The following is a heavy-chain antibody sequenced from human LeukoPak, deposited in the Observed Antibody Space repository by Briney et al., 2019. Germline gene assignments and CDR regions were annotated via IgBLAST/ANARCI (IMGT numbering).Heavy chain of an antibody. V-gene: IGHV1-2*02. D-gene: IGHD6-19*01. Sequence: ASVKVSCKASGYTFTGYYMHWVRQAPGQGLEWMGWINPNSGGTNYAQKFQGRVTMTRDTSISTAYMELSRLRSDDTAVYYCARDRRSSGYNWFDPWGQGTLVTVSS. J-gene: IGHJ5*02. CDR3: ARDRRSSGYNWFDP. CDR1: GYTFTGYY. CDR2: INPNSGGT.